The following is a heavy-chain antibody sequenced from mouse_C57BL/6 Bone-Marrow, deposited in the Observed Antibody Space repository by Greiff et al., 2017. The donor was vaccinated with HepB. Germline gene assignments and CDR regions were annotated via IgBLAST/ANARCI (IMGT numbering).Heavy chain of an antibody. V-gene: IGHV5-4*03. Sequence: EVKLQESGGGLVKPGGSLKLSCAASGFTFSSYAMSWVRQTPEKRLEWVATISDGGSYTYYPDNVKGRFTISRDNAKNNLYLQMSHLKSEGTAMYYCARRYGNYGFAYWGQGTLVTVSA. J-gene: IGHJ3*01. CDR3: ARRYGNYGFAY. CDR1: GFTFSSYA. CDR2: ISDGGSYT. D-gene: IGHD2-1*01.